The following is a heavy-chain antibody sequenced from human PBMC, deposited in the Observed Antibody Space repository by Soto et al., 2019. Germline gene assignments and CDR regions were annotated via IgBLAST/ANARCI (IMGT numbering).Heavy chain of an antibody. V-gene: IGHV4-59*01. Sequence: QVQLQESGPGLVKPSETLSLTCTVSGGSISSYYWSWIRQPPGKGLEWIGYTYYSGSTNYNPSLTSRVAISVDTSKNLFALQLSSVTAADTGVYFCARVLLGRLAGFDPWGQGTLVTVSS. D-gene: IGHD3-10*01. CDR2: TYYSGST. CDR1: GGSISSYY. CDR3: ARVLLGRLAGFDP. J-gene: IGHJ5*02.